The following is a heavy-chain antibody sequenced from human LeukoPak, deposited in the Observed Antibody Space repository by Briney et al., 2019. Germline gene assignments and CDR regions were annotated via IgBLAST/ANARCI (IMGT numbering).Heavy chain of an antibody. Sequence: SETLSLTCTVSGGSISSSSYFWGWVRQPPGKGLEWIGSIYYSGSTYYNPSLKSRVTISVDTSKNQFSLRLSSVTAADTAIYYCARTSDIAAAGAFDLWGQGTLVTVSS. V-gene: IGHV4-39*01. CDR3: ARTSDIAAAGAFDL. CDR2: IYYSGST. J-gene: IGHJ3*01. CDR1: GGSISSSSYF. D-gene: IGHD6-13*01.